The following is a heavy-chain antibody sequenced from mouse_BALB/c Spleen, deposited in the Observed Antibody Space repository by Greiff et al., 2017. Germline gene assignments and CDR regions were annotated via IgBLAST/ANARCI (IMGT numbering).Heavy chain of an antibody. J-gene: IGHJ4*01. CDR3: ARDRGSSSYAMDY. CDR2: ISDGGSYT. D-gene: IGHD1-1*01. CDR1: GFTFSDYY. Sequence: EVQVVESGGGLVKPGGSLKLSCAASGFTFSDYYMYWVRQTPEKRLEWVATISDGGSYTYYPDSVKGRFTISRDNAKNNLYLQMSSLKSEDTAMYYCARDRGSSSYAMDYWGQGTSVTVSS. V-gene: IGHV5-4*02.